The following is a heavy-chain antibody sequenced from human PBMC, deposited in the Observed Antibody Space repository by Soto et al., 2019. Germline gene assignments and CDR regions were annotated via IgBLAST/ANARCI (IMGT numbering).Heavy chain of an antibody. Sequence: SETLSLTCAVYGGSFSGYYWSWIRQPPGKGLEWIGEINHSGSTNYNPSLKSRVTISVDTSKNQFSLKLSSVTAADAAVYYCAARRYSSSWWAYYYYYGMDVWGQRTKVTVSS. CDR1: GGSFSGYY. D-gene: IGHD6-13*01. CDR2: INHSGST. J-gene: IGHJ6*02. V-gene: IGHV4-34*01. CDR3: AARRYSSSWWAYYYYYGMDV.